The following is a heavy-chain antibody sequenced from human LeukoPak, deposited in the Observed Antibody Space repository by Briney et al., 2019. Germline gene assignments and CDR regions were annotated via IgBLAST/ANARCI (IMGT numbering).Heavy chain of an antibody. CDR3: ARNEYGSERRWFDP. Sequence: SETLSLTCAVHGGSFSGYYWTWIRQSAGKRLEWIGRISGSGSTSYNPSLKSRVTISTDASKSQFSLKMTSVTAADTAVYYCARNEYGSERRWFDPWGQGIVVTVSS. J-gene: IGHJ5*02. CDR1: GGSFSGYY. D-gene: IGHD3-10*01. V-gene: IGHV4-59*10. CDR2: ISGSGST.